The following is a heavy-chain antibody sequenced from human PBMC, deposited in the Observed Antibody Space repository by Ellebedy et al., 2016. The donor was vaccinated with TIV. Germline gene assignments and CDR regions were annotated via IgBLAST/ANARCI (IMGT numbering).Heavy chain of an antibody. CDR2: INNHANSI. V-gene: IGHV3-64D*09. Sequence: GESLKISCSASGFTFSYYSMHWVRQAAGKGLEYVSGINNHANSIYYADSVSGRFTISRDNSKNTLYLQMSSLRAEDSAVYYCVKDSCTGGDCYNWFDPWGQGTLVTVSS. J-gene: IGHJ5*02. D-gene: IGHD2-21*02. CDR1: GFTFSYYS. CDR3: VKDSCTGGDCYNWFDP.